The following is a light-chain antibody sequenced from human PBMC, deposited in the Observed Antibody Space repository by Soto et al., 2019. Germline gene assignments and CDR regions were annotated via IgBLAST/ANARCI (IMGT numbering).Light chain of an antibody. J-gene: IGKJ1*01. CDR1: ESIRTW. Sequence: DIQMTQSPSTLSASRGDRVTITCRASESIRTWLAWYQHKPGKAPKFLIYDASSLESGVPSRFSGSGSGTEFTLTISSLQPDDFAIYYCQQYNNYPRTLGQGTKVDIK. V-gene: IGKV1-5*01. CDR2: DAS. CDR3: QQYNNYPRT.